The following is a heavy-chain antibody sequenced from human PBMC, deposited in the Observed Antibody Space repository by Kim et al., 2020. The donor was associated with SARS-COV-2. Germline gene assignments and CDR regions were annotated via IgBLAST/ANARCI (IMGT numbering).Heavy chain of an antibody. CDR1: GFTFSSYA. CDR3: ARDLCSSTSCYRYYYYYMDV. D-gene: IGHD2-2*01. Sequence: GGSLRLSCAASGFTFSSYAMHWVRQAPGKGLEWVAVISYDGSNKYYADSVKGRFTISRDNSKNTLYLQMNSLRAEDTAVYYCARDLCSSTSCYRYYYYYMDVWGKGTTVTVSS. J-gene: IGHJ6*03. CDR2: ISYDGSNK. V-gene: IGHV3-30-3*01.